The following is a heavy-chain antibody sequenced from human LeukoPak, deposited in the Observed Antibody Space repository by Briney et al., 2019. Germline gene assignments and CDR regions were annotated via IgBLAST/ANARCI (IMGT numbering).Heavy chain of an antibody. V-gene: IGHV3-7*01. CDR2: IRDDGGEI. CDR1: GFTFSSYR. Sequence: GGSLRLSCEASGFTFSSYRMSWVRQAPGKGLEWVANIRDDGGEIYYVDSVKGRFTISRDNAKSSLFQQMNSLRAEDAAVYYCARDKPRGSYYGSIFDSWGQGTLVTVSS. D-gene: IGHD1-26*01. CDR3: ARDKPRGSYYGSIFDS. J-gene: IGHJ4*02.